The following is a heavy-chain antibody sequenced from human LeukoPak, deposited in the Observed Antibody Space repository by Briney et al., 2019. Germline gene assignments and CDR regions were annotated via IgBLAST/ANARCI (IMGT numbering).Heavy chain of an antibody. CDR2: IYYSGST. Sequence: SETLSLTCTVSGGSISSYYWSWIRQPPGKGLEWIGYIYYSGSTNYNPSLKSRVTISVDTSKNQFSLKLSSVTAADTAIYYCARHRRPSLDAFDIWGQGTMVTVSS. CDR3: ARHRRPSLDAFDI. V-gene: IGHV4-59*08. J-gene: IGHJ3*02. CDR1: GGSISSYY. D-gene: IGHD6-25*01.